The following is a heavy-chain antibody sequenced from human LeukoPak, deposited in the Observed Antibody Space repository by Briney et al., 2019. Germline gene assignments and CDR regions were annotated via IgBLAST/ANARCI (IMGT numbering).Heavy chain of an antibody. CDR2: ISGSGGST. Sequence: PGGSLRLSCAASGFTFSSYAMSWVRQAPGKGLEWVSAISGSGGSTYYADSVKGRSTISRDNSKNTLYLQMNSLRAEGTAVYYCAKNHGGNDPVFDYWGQGTLVTVSS. V-gene: IGHV3-23*01. D-gene: IGHD4-23*01. CDR3: AKNHGGNDPVFDY. CDR1: GFTFSSYA. J-gene: IGHJ4*02.